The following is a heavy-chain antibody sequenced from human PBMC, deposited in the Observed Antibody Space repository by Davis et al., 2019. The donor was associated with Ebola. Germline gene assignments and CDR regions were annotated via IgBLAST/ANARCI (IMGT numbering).Heavy chain of an antibody. CDR3: TTTHGTGNHVDV. Sequence: GESLKISCAASGFTFSSYAMHWVRQAPGKGLEWVAVISYDGSNKYYADSVKGRFTISRDNSKNTLYLQMNSLKTEDTAVYYCTTTHGTGNHVDVWGQGTTVTVSS. J-gene: IGHJ6*02. D-gene: IGHD1-14*01. V-gene: IGHV3-30-3*01. CDR1: GFTFSSYA. CDR2: ISYDGSNK.